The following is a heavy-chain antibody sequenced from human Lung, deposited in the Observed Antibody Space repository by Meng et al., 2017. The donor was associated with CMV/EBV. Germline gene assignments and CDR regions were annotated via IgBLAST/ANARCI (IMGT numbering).Heavy chain of an antibody. D-gene: IGHD1-7*01. CDR1: GYTFTTYS. Sequence: ASVKVSCKASGYTFTTYSITWVRQAPGQGLEWMGWISPYNGNTEYAQKFQGRVTMTTDTSTSTAYMEVRSLTSDDTAMYYCARGSWNYDFWGRRTLVTVSS. CDR2: ISPYNGNT. V-gene: IGHV1-18*01. CDR3: ARGSWNYDF. J-gene: IGHJ4*02.